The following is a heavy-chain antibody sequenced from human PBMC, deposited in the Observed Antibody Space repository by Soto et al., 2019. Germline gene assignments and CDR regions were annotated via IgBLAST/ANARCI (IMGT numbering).Heavy chain of an antibody. D-gene: IGHD6-19*01. CDR3: AREAVAGTVDY. Sequence: QVQLVESGGGVVQPGRSLRLSCAASGFTFSSYGMHWVRQAPGKGLEWVAVIWYDGSNKYYADSVKGRFTLSRDNSKNTLYLQMSSLRAEDTAVYYCAREAVAGTVDYWGQGTLVTVSS. J-gene: IGHJ4*02. CDR1: GFTFSSYG. CDR2: IWYDGSNK. V-gene: IGHV3-33*01.